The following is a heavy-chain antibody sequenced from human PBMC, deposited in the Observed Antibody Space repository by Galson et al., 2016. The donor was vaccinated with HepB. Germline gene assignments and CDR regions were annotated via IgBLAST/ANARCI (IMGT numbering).Heavy chain of an antibody. CDR1: GYNFLSFG. V-gene: IGHV1-18*01. J-gene: IGHJ4*02. CDR3: ARKTSVGFDY. Sequence: PVKVSCKASGYNFLSFGISWMRQAPGQGLEWMGWINGYDGNTNHAQNFQGRVTMTTDTSTKIAYMELRGLRPDDTAIYFCARKTSVGFDYWGQGTLVAVSS. D-gene: IGHD1-26*01. CDR2: INGYDGNT.